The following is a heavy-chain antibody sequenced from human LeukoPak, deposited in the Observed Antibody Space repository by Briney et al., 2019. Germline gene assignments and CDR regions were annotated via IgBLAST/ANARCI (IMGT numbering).Heavy chain of an antibody. V-gene: IGHV4-34*01. CDR1: GGSFSGYY. CDR2: INHSGSA. CDR3: ARMRQLVHYYYYGMDV. Sequence: SETLSLTCAVSGGSFSGYYWTWIRQPPGKGLEWIGEINHSGSANYNPSLKSRVTISLDTSKNQFSLKLSSVTAADTAVYYCARMRQLVHYYYYGMDVWGQGTTVTVSS. J-gene: IGHJ6*02. D-gene: IGHD6-13*01.